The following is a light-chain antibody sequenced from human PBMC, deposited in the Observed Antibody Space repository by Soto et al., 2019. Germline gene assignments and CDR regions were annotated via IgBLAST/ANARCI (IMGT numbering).Light chain of an antibody. V-gene: IGLV1-40*01. Sequence: QSVLTQPPSVSGAPGQRVAISCTGSSSNIGAGYAVHWYQQLPGTAPKLLIYDNSIRPSGVPDRFSGSKSGTSASLAITGLQAEDEADYYCAAWDDSLNGPVFGGGTKVTVL. CDR2: DNS. CDR1: SSNIGAGYA. J-gene: IGLJ3*02. CDR3: AAWDDSLNGPV.